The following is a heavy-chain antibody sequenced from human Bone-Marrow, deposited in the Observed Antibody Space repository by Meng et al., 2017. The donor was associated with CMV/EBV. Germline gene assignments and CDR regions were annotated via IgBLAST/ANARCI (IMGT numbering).Heavy chain of an antibody. J-gene: IGHJ6*02. Sequence: ESLKISCTASGFTFGDYAMSWVRQAPGKGLEWIGEIHHSGSTNYNPSLKSRVTISVDTSKNQFSLKLSSVTAADTAVYYCARGRRITIFGVVGGGHAMDVWGQGTTVTAP. D-gene: IGHD3-3*01. CDR2: IHHSGST. V-gene: IGHV4-34*01. CDR3: ARGRRITIFGVVGGGHAMDV. CDR1: GFTFGDYA.